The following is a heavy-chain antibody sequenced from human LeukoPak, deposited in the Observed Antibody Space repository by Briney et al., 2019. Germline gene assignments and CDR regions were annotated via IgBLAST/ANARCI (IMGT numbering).Heavy chain of an antibody. D-gene: IGHD3-3*01. CDR2: IKQDGSEK. CDR1: GFTFSSYW. V-gene: IGHV3-7*01. Sequence: HPGGSLRLSCAASGFTFSSYWMSWIRQAPGKGLEWVANIKQDGSEKYYVDSVKGRFTISRDNAKNTVDLQMNSLRAEDTAVYYCAKEAAFWSPDGYMDVWGKGTTVTVSS. J-gene: IGHJ6*03. CDR3: AKEAAFWSPDGYMDV.